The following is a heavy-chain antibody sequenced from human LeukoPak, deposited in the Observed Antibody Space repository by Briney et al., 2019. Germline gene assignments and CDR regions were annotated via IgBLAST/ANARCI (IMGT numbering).Heavy chain of an antibody. Sequence: PGGSLTLSCAASGFNFRNYPMHWVRQPPGKGLEYVSAIDGNGNTTYYEDSVKGRVTISRDNSKTTLYLQLSSLRVEDTAVYYCVKDEGYCSSVSCSPSYWGQGALVTVSS. CDR2: IDGNGNTT. V-gene: IGHV3-64D*06. CDR3: VKDEGYCSSVSCSPSY. J-gene: IGHJ4*02. D-gene: IGHD2-2*01. CDR1: GFNFRNYP.